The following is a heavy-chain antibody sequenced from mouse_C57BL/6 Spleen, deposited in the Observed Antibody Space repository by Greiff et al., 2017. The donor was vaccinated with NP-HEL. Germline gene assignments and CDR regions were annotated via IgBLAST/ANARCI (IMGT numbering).Heavy chain of an antibody. V-gene: IGHV1-53*01. D-gene: IGHD1-1*01. CDR2: INPSNGGT. CDR1: GYTFTSYW. Sequence: VQLQQPGTELVKPGASVKLSCKASGYTFTSYWMHWVKQRPGQGLEWIGNINPSNGGTNYNEKFKSKATLTVDKSSSPAYMQLSSLTSEDSAVYYCARDYYGSSYWYFDVWGTGTTVTVSS. CDR3: ARDYYGSSYWYFDV. J-gene: IGHJ1*03.